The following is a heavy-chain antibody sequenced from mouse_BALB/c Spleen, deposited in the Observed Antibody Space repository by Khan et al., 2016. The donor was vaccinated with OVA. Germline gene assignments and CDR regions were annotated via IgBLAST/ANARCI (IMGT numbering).Heavy chain of an antibody. J-gene: IGHJ2*01. V-gene: IGHV5-17*02. D-gene: IGHD2-3*01. Sequence: EVELVESGGGLVQPGGSRKLSCAASGFTFSGFGMNWVRQAPEKGLEWVAYISSGSSTIYYADTVEGPFTISSDNPNNTLCLQRARLGSEDTAMSYCARTGYYYLYYCCQGTTLTVSS. CDR3: ARTGYYYLYY. CDR2: ISSGSSTI. CDR1: GFTFSGFG.